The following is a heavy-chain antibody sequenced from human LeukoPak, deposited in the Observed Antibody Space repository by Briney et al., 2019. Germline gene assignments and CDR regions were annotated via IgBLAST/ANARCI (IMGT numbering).Heavy chain of an antibody. V-gene: IGHV3-21*01. CDR3: ARHTGPYYSSGSYGLDV. Sequence: PGGSLRLSCAASGFTFSAYNMNWVRQAPGKGLEWVSSISSSGTSIYYAESSKGRFTISRDNAKNSLYLQMNSLRAGDTAVYYCARHTGPYYSSGSYGLDVWGQGTTVIVSS. CDR1: GFTFSAYN. D-gene: IGHD3-10*01. CDR2: ISSSGTSI. J-gene: IGHJ6*02.